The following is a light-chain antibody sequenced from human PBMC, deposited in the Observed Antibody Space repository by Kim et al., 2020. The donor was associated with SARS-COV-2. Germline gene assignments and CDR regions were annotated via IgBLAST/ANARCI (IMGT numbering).Light chain of an antibody. CDR3: SSYAGSNNLFI. V-gene: IGLV2-8*01. Sequence: QSVTISCTGTSSDVGGYNYVSWYQQHPGKAPKVIIYEVSKRPSGVPDRFSGSKSGNTASLTVSGLQAEDEADYYCSSYAGSNNLFIFGTGTKVTVL. CDR2: EVS. CDR1: SSDVGGYNY. J-gene: IGLJ1*01.